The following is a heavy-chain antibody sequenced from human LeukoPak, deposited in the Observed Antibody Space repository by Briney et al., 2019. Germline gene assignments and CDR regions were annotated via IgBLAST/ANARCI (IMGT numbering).Heavy chain of an antibody. CDR2: IHYSGAT. J-gene: IGHJ4*02. V-gene: IGHV4-59*01. D-gene: IGHD5-12*01. CDR3: AREITLTGYKYGLGFNY. Sequence: PSETLSLTCTVSGGSISSYYWSWIRQSPGMGLEWIGSIHYSGATDYNPSLKSRVTISADTSNNQFSLRLTSVTAADTAVYYCAREITLTGYKYGLGFNYWGQGTLVTVSS. CDR1: GGSISSYY.